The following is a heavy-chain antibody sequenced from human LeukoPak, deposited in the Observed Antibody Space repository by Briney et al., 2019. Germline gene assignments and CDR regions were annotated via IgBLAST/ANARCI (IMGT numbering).Heavy chain of an antibody. CDR3: ARGGYYNILTGFRGRILGFDS. D-gene: IGHD3-9*01. Sequence: PGGSLRLSCAASGFTFSSYAMSWVRQAPGKGLEWVSAISGSGGSTYYADSVKGRFTISRDNSKNTLYLQMNSLRPEDTAVYYCARGGYYNILTGFRGRILGFDSWGQGTLVTVSS. CDR1: GFTFSSYA. CDR2: ISGSGGST. J-gene: IGHJ4*02. V-gene: IGHV3-23*01.